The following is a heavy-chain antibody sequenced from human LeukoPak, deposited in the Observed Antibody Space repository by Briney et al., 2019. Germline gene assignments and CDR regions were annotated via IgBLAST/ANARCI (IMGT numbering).Heavy chain of an antibody. D-gene: IGHD3-9*01. CDR1: GYTFTDYY. J-gene: IGHJ4*02. V-gene: IGHV1-2*02. Sequence: ASVKVSCKASGYTFTDYYIHWERRAPGQGLEWMGCVDPRSGITKCTQKFQGRVTMTRDTSINTVYVDLSGLTFDDTAVYYCAADNYGMLDYWGQGTLVTVSS. CDR3: AADNYGMLDY. CDR2: VDPRSGIT.